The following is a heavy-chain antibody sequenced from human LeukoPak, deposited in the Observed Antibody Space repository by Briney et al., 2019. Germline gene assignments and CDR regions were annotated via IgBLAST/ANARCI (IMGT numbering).Heavy chain of an antibody. V-gene: IGHV3-21*01. CDR3: ASSHYYYYMDV. Sequence: GGSLRLSCVASGFSFSTYSMNWVRQAPGKGLEWVSSIGSSSSYIYYADSVKGRFTISRDNAPNSLYLQMISLRAEDTAVYYCASSHYYYYMDVWGKGTTVTVSS. J-gene: IGHJ6*03. CDR1: GFSFSTYS. CDR2: IGSSSSYI.